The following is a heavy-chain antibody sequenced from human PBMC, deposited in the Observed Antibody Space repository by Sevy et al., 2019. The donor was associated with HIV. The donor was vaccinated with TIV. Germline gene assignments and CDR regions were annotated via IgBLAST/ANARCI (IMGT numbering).Heavy chain of an antibody. V-gene: IGHV1-69*13. CDR1: GGTFSSYA. CDR3: ARDPGAAYCGGDCSYYYDY. CDR2: IIPIFGTA. D-gene: IGHD2-21*02. J-gene: IGHJ4*02. Sequence: ASVKVSCKASGGTFSSYAISWVRQAPGQGLEWMGGIIPIFGTANYAQKFQGRVTITADGSTSTAYMELSSLRSEDTAVYYCARDPGAAYCGGDCSYYYDYWGQGTLVTVSS.